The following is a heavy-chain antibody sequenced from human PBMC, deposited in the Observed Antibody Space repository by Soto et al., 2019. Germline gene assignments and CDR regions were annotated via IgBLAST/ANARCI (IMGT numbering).Heavy chain of an antibody. Sequence: SETLSLTCAVXGGPISSGGYSWSWIRQPPGKGLEWIGYIYHSGSTYYNPSLKSRVTISVDRSKNQFSLKLSSVNATDTAVCYSARGGIEAAGFNWFDPWGQGTLVTVSS. CDR3: ARGGIEAAGFNWFDP. CDR2: IYHSGST. J-gene: IGHJ5*02. D-gene: IGHD6-13*01. V-gene: IGHV4-30-2*01. CDR1: GGPISSGGYS.